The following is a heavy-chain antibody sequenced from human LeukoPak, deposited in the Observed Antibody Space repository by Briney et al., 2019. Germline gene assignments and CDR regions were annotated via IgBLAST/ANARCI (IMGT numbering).Heavy chain of an antibody. J-gene: IGHJ6*03. CDR2: ISVYNGNP. D-gene: IGHD6-13*01. V-gene: IGHV1-18*01. Sequence: GASVKVSCKASGYTFVSHGISWVRQAPGQGLEWMGWISVYNGNPNYAQKLQGRVTMTTDTSTSTAYMELRSLRSEDTAVYYCARXSXSSXWYESYYYYMDVWGKGTTVTVSS. CDR3: ARXSXSSXWYESYYYYMDV. CDR1: GYTFVSHG.